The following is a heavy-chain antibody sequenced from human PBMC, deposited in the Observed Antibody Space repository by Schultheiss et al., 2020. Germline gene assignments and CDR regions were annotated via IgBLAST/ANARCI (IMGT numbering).Heavy chain of an antibody. Sequence: GGSLRLSCAASGFTFSSYAMTWVRQAPGKGLEWVSAISGGGGSTYYADSVKGRFTISRDNSKNTLYLQMNSLRAEDTAVYYCARDGSSWSDFDYWGQGTLVTVSS. CDR2: ISGGGGST. V-gene: IGHV3-23*01. J-gene: IGHJ4*02. CDR1: GFTFSSYA. CDR3: ARDGSSWSDFDY. D-gene: IGHD6-13*01.